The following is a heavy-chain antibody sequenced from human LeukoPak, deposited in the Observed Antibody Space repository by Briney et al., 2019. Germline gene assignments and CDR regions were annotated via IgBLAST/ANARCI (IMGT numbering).Heavy chain of an antibody. V-gene: IGHV1-3*01. CDR1: GYTFTSYA. Sequence: ASVTVSCKASGYTFTSYAMHWVRQAPGQRLEWMGWINAGNGNTKYSQKFQGRVTITRDTSASTAYMELSSLRSEDTAVYYCARVNPEYSSGPPPLDYWGQGTLVTVSS. D-gene: IGHD6-19*01. J-gene: IGHJ4*02. CDR2: INAGNGNT. CDR3: ARVNPEYSSGPPPLDY.